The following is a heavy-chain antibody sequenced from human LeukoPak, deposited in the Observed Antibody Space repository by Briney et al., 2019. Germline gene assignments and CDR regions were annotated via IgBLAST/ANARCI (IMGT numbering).Heavy chain of an antibody. J-gene: IGHJ4*02. V-gene: IGHV4-4*07. CDR2: IYSTGST. CDR3: ARDSRNYYDSSGRYYFDY. D-gene: IGHD3-22*01. CDR1: GGSISSYY. Sequence: SETLSLACTVSGGSISSYYWSWIRQPAGEGLEWIGHIYSTGSTNYNPSLKSRVTLSVDRSKNQFSLKQSSVTAADTAVYYCARDSRNYYDSSGRYYFDYWGQGTLVTVSS.